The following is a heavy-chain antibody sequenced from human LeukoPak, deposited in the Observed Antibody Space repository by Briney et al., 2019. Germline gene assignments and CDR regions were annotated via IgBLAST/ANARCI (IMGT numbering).Heavy chain of an antibody. CDR1: GVSISIFY. CDR3: GRRARGRYFDY. J-gene: IGHJ4*02. Sequence: SQSLSLTCAVSGVSISIFYWGWVRQPPGRGREWGGDIYSRGSTNYNTSLKSRVSISGDTSKKQFSRKLSPVTAGHTRVYFCGRRARGRYFDYWGQGTLVTVSS. V-gene: IGHV4-59*01. CDR2: IYSRGST.